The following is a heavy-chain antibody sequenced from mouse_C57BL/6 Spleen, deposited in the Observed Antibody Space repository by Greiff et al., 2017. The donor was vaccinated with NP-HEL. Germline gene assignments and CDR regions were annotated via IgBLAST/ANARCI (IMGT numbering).Heavy chain of an antibody. J-gene: IGHJ3*01. D-gene: IGHD2-3*01. V-gene: IGHV1-22*01. Sequence: EVQLQQSGPELVKPGASVKMSCKASGYTFTDYNMHWVKQSHGKSLEWIGYINPNNGGTSYNQKFKGKATLTVNKSSSTAYMELRSLTSEDSAVYYWARTGDGYPWFAYWGQRTLVTVSA. CDR1: GYTFTDYN. CDR3: ARTGDGYPWFAY. CDR2: INPNNGGT.